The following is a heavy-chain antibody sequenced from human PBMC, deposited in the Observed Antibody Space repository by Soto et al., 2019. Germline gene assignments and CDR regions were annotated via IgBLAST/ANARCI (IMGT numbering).Heavy chain of an antibody. D-gene: IGHD1-26*01. Sequence: QVQLVESGGGVVQPGRSLRLSCAASGFTFSSYAMHWVRQAPGKGLEWVAVISYDGSNKYYADSVKGRFTIPRDNYKXXXXXXXXXXXXXXXAXXXXXXXXGGVYDYWGQGTLVTVSS. CDR1: GFTFSSYA. V-gene: IGHV3-30-3*01. CDR3: XXXXGGVYDY. CDR2: ISYDGSNK. J-gene: IGHJ4*02.